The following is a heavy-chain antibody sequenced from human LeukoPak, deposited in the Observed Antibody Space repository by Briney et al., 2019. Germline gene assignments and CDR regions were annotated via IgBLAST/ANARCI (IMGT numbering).Heavy chain of an antibody. CDR3: ARSLSGSSSLNYYYYGMDV. Sequence: SETLSLTCTVSGGSISSYYWSWIRQPPGKGLEWIGYIYYSGRTNYNPSLKSRVTISADTSKNQFSLKLSSVTAADTAVYYCARSLSGSSSLNYYYYGMDVWGQGTTVTVSS. CDR2: IYYSGRT. CDR1: GGSISSYY. V-gene: IGHV4-59*08. D-gene: IGHD1-26*01. J-gene: IGHJ6*02.